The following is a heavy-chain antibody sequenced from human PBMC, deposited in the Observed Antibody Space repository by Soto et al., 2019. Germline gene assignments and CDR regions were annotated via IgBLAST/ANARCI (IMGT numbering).Heavy chain of an antibody. V-gene: IGHV3-9*01. Sequence: GGSLRLSCAASGFTVNDHAMHWVRQAPGKGLEWVSGIYWNSDRIGYADSVKGRFTISRDNARNSLYLQMNSLRDEDTAFYYCVLSIRGWGQGTLVTVSS. D-gene: IGHD3-10*01. CDR1: GFTVNDHA. CDR2: IYWNSDRI. CDR3: VLSIRG. J-gene: IGHJ4*02.